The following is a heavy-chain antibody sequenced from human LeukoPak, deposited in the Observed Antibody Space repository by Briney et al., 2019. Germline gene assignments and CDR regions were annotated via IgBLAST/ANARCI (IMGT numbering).Heavy chain of an antibody. J-gene: IGHJ3*02. CDR3: ARHPLYYYDSSGNDAFDI. CDR2: INPNSGGT. D-gene: IGHD3-22*01. CDR1: GYTFTGYY. V-gene: IGHV1-2*06. Sequence: GASVKVSCKASGYTFTGYYMHWVRQAPGQGLEWMGRINPNSGGTNYAQKFQGRVTMTKDTSISTAYMELSRLRSDDTAVYYCARHPLYYYDSSGNDAFDIWGQGTMVTVSS.